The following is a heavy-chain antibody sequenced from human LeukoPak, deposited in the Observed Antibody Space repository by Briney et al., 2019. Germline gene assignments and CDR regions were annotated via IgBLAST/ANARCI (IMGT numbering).Heavy chain of an antibody. J-gene: IGHJ5*02. D-gene: IGHD2-2*01. V-gene: IGHV4-59*08. Sequence: SETLSLTCTVSDASISGYYWSWIRQPPGKGLEWIGYIYYSGSTNYNPSLKSRVTISVDTSKNQFSLQLSSVTAADTALYFCARHTSTGVVVVPAAPGCFDPWGQGTLVAVSS. CDR2: IYYSGST. CDR3: ARHTSTGVVVVPAAPGCFDP. CDR1: DASISGYY.